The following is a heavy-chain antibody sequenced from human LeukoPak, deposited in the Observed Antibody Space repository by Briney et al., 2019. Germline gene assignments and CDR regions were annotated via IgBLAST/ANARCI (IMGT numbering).Heavy chain of an antibody. CDR3: ATEAGVPLEPPDADYWYFDL. CDR1: GYTLTELS. CDR2: FDPEDGET. J-gene: IGHJ2*01. V-gene: IGHV1-24*01. Sequence: ASVKVSCKVSGYTLTELSMHWVRQAPGKGLGWMGGFDPEDGETIYAQKFQGRVTMTEDTSTDTAYMELSSLRSEDTAVYYCATEAGVPLEPPDADYWYFDLWGRGTLVTVSS. D-gene: IGHD1-1*01.